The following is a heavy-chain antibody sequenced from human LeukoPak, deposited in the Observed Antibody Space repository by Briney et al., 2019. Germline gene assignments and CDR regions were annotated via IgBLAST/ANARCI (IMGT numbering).Heavy chain of an antibody. J-gene: IGHJ6*04. CDR1: GFTFSSYW. V-gene: IGHV3-74*01. Sequence: PGGSLRLSCAASGFTFSSYWMHWVRQAPGKGLVWVSRINSDGSSTSYADSVKGRFTISRDNAKNTLYLQMNSLRAEDTAAYYCAREITMVRGVIPKNYGMDVWGKGTTVTVSS. CDR3: AREITMVRGVIPKNYGMDV. D-gene: IGHD3-10*01. CDR2: INSDGSST.